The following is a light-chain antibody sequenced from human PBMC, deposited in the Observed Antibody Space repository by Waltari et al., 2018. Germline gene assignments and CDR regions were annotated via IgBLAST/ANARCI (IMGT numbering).Light chain of an antibody. CDR2: DVN. CDR3: SSYTTVTTVI. CDR1: SSDIGSYNY. J-gene: IGLJ2*01. V-gene: IGLV2-14*01. Sequence: QSALTQPASVSGSPGQSITISCTGTSSDIGSYNYVSWYQQHPGKAPKLMIYDVNNRPSVVSSRFSGSKSGNTASLTISGLQAEDEADYYCSSYTTVTTVIFGGGTKLTVV.